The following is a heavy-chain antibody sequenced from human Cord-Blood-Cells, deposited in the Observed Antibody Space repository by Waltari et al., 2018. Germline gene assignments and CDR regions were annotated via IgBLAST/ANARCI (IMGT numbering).Heavy chain of an antibody. CDR3: ARSGGTFDY. J-gene: IGHJ4*02. CDR2: IYYSGST. D-gene: IGHD3-16*01. CDR1: YY. V-gene: IGHV4-39*01. Sequence: YYWGWIRQPPGKGLEWIGSIYYSGSTYYNPSLKSRVTISVDTSKNQFSLKLSSVTAADTAVYYCARSGGTFDYWGQGTLVTVSS.